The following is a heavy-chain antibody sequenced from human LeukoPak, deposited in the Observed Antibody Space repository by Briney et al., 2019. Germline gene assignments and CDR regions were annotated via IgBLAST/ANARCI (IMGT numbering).Heavy chain of an antibody. V-gene: IGHV4-59*01. J-gene: IGHJ4*02. CDR2: IYNSGSGGST. CDR3: ARGGRLLGKFDY. Sequence: PSETLSLTCTVSGGSISSYYWSWIRQPPGKGLEWIGYIYNSGSGGSTNFNSSLKSRVTMSLDTSKNQFSLKLSSVTAADTAVYFCARGGRLLGKFDYWGQGTLVTVSS. D-gene: IGHD3-22*01. CDR1: GGSISSYY.